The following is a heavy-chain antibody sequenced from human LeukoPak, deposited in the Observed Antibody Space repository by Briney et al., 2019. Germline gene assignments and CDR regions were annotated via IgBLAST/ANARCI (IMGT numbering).Heavy chain of an antibody. J-gene: IGHJ4*02. CDR3: AREPSGAFPYFDY. D-gene: IGHD7-27*01. V-gene: IGHV4-61*01. CDR2: IYYSGST. Sequence: SETLSLTCTVSGGSISSNNYYWGWIRQPPGKGLEWIGYIYYSGSTDYNPSLKSRVTISVDTSKNQFSLKLSSVTAADTAVYYCAREPSGAFPYFDYWGQGTLVTVSS. CDR1: GGSISSNNYY.